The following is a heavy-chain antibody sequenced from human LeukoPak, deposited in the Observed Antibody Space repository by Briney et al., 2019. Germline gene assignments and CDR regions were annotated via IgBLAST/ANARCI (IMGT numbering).Heavy chain of an antibody. CDR1: GFTFSDYY. D-gene: IGHD6-19*01. CDR2: ISSSGSTI. V-gene: IGHV3-11*04. CDR3: AREDSGGQWLTYYYYYYYMDV. J-gene: IGHJ6*03. Sequence: PGGSLRLSCAASGFTFSDYYMSWIRQAPGKGLEWVSYISSSGSTIYYADSVKGRFTISRDNAKNSLYLQMNSLRAEDTAVYYCAREDSGGQWLTYYYYYYYMDVWGKGTTVTVSS.